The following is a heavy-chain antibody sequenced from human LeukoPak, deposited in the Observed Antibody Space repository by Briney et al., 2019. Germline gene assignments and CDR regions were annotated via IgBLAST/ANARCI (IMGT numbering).Heavy chain of an antibody. V-gene: IGHV3-9*01. J-gene: IGHJ4*02. CDR1: GFTFDDYA. D-gene: IGHD5-24*01. Sequence: GGSLRLSCAASGFTFDDYAMHWVRQAPGKGLEWVSGISWNSGTIEYADSVKGRFTISRDNAKNSLYLQMNSLRAEDTALYYCAKGSRWHNYFDYWGQGTLVTVSS. CDR3: AKGSRWHNYFDY. CDR2: ISWNSGTI.